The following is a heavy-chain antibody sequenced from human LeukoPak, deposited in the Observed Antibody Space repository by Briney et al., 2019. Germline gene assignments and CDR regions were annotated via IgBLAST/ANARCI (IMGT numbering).Heavy chain of an antibody. J-gene: IGHJ3*01. Sequence: SETLSPTCTVSSGSITRHYWTWIRQPPGKGLEWIGYIHYGGSTNYNPSLKSRVTISVDTSKKQFSLNMSSVTPADTALYYCARDSVDESSGYYPSGAFDLWGQGTLVTVSS. D-gene: IGHD3-22*01. CDR3: ARDSVDESSGYYPSGAFDL. CDR1: SGSITRHY. V-gene: IGHV4-59*11. CDR2: IHYGGST.